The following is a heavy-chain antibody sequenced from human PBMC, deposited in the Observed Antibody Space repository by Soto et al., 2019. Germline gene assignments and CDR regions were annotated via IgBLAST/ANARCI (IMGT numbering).Heavy chain of an antibody. D-gene: IGHD2-15*01. Sequence: HVQLVQSGAEVKKPGASVKVSCKASGYTFTSYDITWVRQAPGQGLEWIGWISASNGNTNYAQKFQGRVTMTTDTSTSTAYMELRSLRSDDTAVYYCATFCSGGSCLSGRGQGTLVTVSS. CDR2: ISASNGNT. J-gene: IGHJ4*02. CDR1: GYTFTSYD. CDR3: ATFCSGGSCLSG. V-gene: IGHV1-18*04.